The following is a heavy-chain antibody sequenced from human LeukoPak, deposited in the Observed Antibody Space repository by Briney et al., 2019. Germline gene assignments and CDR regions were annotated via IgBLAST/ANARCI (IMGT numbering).Heavy chain of an antibody. CDR1: GFTFSSYA. D-gene: IGHD3-10*01. J-gene: IGHJ6*02. Sequence: PGGSLRLSCAASGFTFSSYAMSWVRQAPGKGLEWVSAISGSGGSTYYADSVKGRFTISRDNSKNTLYLQMNSLRAEDTAVYYCAKGGPLWFGEGTSRHHMDVWGQGTTVTVSS. CDR2: ISGSGGST. CDR3: AKGGPLWFGEGTSRHHMDV. V-gene: IGHV3-23*01.